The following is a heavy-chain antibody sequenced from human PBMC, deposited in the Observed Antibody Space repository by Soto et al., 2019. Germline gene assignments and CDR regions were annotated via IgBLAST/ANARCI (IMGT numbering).Heavy chain of an antibody. CDR3: ARWARLRTRGDGMDV. V-gene: IGHV4-59*06. CDR2: IYYSGST. Sequence: LSLTCTVSGGSISSYYWSWIRQPPGKGLEWIGYIYYSGSTYYNPSLKSRVTISVDTSKNQFSLKLSSVTAADTAVYYCARWARLRTRGDGMDVWGQGTTVTVSS. CDR1: GGSISSYY. J-gene: IGHJ6*02. D-gene: IGHD4-17*01.